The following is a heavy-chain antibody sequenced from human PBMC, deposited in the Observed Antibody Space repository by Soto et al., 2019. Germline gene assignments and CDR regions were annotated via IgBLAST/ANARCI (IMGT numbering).Heavy chain of an antibody. Sequence: VRLVETGGGLIQPGGSLRLSCAGSGFTVSSNYMSWVRQAPGKGLEWVSLICRDGSTYYADSVKGRFTVSRDNSKNTLYLQMNSLSVEDTAVYYCARVGYSGYDWRYADYWGQGTLVTVSS. CDR3: ARVGYSGYDWRYADY. D-gene: IGHD5-12*01. J-gene: IGHJ4*02. CDR2: ICRDGST. CDR1: GFTVSSNY. V-gene: IGHV3-53*02.